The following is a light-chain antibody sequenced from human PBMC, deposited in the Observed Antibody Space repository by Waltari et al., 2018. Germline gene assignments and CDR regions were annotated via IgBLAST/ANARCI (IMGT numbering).Light chain of an antibody. Sequence: QSALTQPASVSGSPGQSINISCAGTTSYVGAYGHVSWYQQHPGKSPHLIIYDVNRRPSGISSRFSGSKSGNSASLTVSGLQAEAEADYYCSSYTLTSTWLFGGGTKLTVL. V-gene: IGLV2-14*03. CDR3: SSYTLTSTWL. J-gene: IGLJ3*02. CDR1: TSYVGAYGH. CDR2: DVN.